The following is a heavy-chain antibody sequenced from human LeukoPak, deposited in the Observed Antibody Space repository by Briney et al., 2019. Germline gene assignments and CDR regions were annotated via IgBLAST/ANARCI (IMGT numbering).Heavy chain of an antibody. V-gene: IGHV4-4*02. Sequence: SRTLSLTCAVSGGSISSSNWWSWVRQPPGKGLEWIGEIYHSGSTNYNPSLKSRVTISADKSKNQFSLKLSSVPAADTAVYYCARVVQSGWSNNWFDPWGQGTLVSVSS. CDR2: IYHSGST. J-gene: IGHJ5*02. CDR3: ARVVQSGWSNNWFDP. D-gene: IGHD6-19*01. CDR1: GGSISSSNW.